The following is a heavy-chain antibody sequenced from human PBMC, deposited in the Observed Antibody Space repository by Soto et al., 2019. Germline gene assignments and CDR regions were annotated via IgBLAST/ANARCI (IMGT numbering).Heavy chain of an antibody. Sequence: QITLKESGPTLVRPTQTLTLTCAFSGFSLSTSGVGVGWIRQPPGKALEWLAVIYWDDSKHYSPSLRSRLTITTDTSNNQVVLTMTNMDPLDTGTYYCAHTGPEDWAVDYWGQGTLVTVSS. V-gene: IGHV2-5*02. CDR2: IYWDDSK. J-gene: IGHJ4*02. D-gene: IGHD3-9*01. CDR1: GFSLSTSGVG. CDR3: AHTGPEDWAVDY.